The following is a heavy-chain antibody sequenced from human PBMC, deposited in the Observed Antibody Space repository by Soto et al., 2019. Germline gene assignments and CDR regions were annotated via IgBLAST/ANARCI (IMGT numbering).Heavy chain of an antibody. Sequence: QVQLVQSGAEVKRPGDSVTVSCKTSGYIFTSYWIHWVRQAPGQGLEWMGLIKPSGGSTTYAQKFQGRVTMTRDTPTSTVYMELRSLKSEDTAVYYCVRVEGYSADERDWGQGTLVTVS. CDR2: IKPSGGST. CDR3: VRVEGYSADERD. J-gene: IGHJ4*02. CDR1: GYIFTSYW. D-gene: IGHD5-12*01. V-gene: IGHV1-46*01.